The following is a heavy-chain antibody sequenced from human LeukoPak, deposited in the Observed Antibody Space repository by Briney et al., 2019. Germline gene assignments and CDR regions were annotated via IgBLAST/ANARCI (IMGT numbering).Heavy chain of an antibody. CDR2: ISYSGGST. D-gene: IGHD6-6*01. J-gene: IGHJ4*02. CDR3: ARHIAARTPYYFDY. V-gene: IGHV3-23*01. Sequence: GGSLRLSCAASGFTFSSNAMSWVRQAPGKGLEWVSGISYSGGSTYYADSVKARLTISRSTSNNTLYLQINSLRAEVTAVHYCARHIAARTPYYFDYWGQGTLVTVSS. CDR1: GFTFSSNA.